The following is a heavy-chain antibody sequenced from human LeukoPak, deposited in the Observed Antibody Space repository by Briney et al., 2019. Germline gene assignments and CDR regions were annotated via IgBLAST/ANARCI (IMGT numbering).Heavy chain of an antibody. D-gene: IGHD2-2*01. J-gene: IGHJ4*02. CDR2: ISGSGGST. V-gene: IGHV3-23*01. Sequence: PGGSLRLSCAASGFTFSSYAMSWVRQAPGKGLEWVSAISGSGGSTYYADFVKGRFTISRDNSKNTLYLQLNSLRAEDTALYYCARVNRGYCSTTSCYYFDYWGQGTLVTVSS. CDR3: ARVNRGYCSTTSCYYFDY. CDR1: GFTFSSYA.